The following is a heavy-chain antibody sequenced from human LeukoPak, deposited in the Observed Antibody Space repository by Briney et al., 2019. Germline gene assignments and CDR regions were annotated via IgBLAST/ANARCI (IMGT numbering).Heavy chain of an antibody. J-gene: IGHJ4*02. CDR2: ISSSSSYI. Sequence: GGSLRLSCAASGFTFSSYSMSWVRQAPGKGLEWVSSISSSSSYIYYADSVKGRFTISRDNAKNSLYLQMNSLRAEDTAVYYCARDRYYYDSSGYLDYWGQGTLVTVSS. V-gene: IGHV3-21*01. CDR3: ARDRYYYDSSGYLDY. CDR1: GFTFSSYS. D-gene: IGHD3-22*01.